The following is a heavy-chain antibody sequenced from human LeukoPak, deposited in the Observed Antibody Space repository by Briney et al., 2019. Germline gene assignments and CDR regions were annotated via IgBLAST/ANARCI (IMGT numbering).Heavy chain of an antibody. D-gene: IGHD2-2*01. CDR1: GYTFTGYY. V-gene: IGHV1-2*02. J-gene: IGHJ4*02. CDR3: ARGRVVPAAETDY. CDR2: INPNSGGT. Sequence: ASVKVSCKASGYTFTGYYMHWVRQAPGQGLGWMGWINPNSGGTNYAQKFQGRVTMTRDTSISTVYMELSRLRSDDTAVYYCARGRVVPAAETDYWGQGTLVTVSS.